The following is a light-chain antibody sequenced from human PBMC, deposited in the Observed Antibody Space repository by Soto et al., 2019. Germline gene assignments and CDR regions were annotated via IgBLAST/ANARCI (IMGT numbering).Light chain of an antibody. CDR3: QQYNTSPLT. CDR1: QGIGTW. V-gene: IGKV1D-16*01. Sequence: DIQLTQSPSSLTASVGDRVTIACRASQGIGTWLAWHQQKPGKSPKSLIYAASNLQNGVPSRLNGSGSGTDFTLTIDSLQSADVATYFCQQYNTSPLTFGGGTRVEI. CDR2: AAS. J-gene: IGKJ4*01.